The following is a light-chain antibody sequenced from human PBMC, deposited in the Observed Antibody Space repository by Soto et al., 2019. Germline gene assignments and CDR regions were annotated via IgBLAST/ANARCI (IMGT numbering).Light chain of an antibody. J-gene: IGLJ2*01. Sequence: QSVLTQPPSVSGTPGQGVTISCSGSGSDIGSNTVSWYQQVPGTAPKVLIYSNNQRPSGVPDRFSGSKSGTSASLTISGLESEDEADYYCAAWDDSLKAPVLGGGTKLTVL. V-gene: IGLV1-44*01. CDR3: AAWDDSLKAPV. CDR2: SNN. CDR1: GSDIGSNT.